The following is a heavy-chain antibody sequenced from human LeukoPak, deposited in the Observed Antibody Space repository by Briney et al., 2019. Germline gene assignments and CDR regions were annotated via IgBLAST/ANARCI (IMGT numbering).Heavy chain of an antibody. D-gene: IGHD3-22*01. CDR3: ATRSIYYYYFDY. CDR2: ISYDGNNE. J-gene: IGHJ4*02. Sequence: GRSLRLSCAASGFTFDTYGMHWVRQAPGKGLEWVAVISYDGNNENYVDSVKGRFTIPRDNSKNTLYLQMNSLRAEDTAVYYCATRSIYYYYFDYWGQGTLVTVSS. CDR1: GFTFDTYG. V-gene: IGHV3-30*03.